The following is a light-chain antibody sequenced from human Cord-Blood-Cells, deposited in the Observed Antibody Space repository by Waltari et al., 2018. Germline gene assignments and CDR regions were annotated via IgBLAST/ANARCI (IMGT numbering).Light chain of an antibody. V-gene: IGKV4-1*01. J-gene: IGKJ5*01. CDR2: WAS. CDR1: QSVLYSSNKKDY. CDR3: QQYYSTPVT. Sequence: DIVMTQSTDSLAVSMGERANINCNSSQSVLYSSNKKDYLAWYQQKPGLPTKLLIYWASTRESAVRNLLSGSGSVTEYTLTISSLQAEDVAVYYCQQYYSTPVTVGQATRLE.